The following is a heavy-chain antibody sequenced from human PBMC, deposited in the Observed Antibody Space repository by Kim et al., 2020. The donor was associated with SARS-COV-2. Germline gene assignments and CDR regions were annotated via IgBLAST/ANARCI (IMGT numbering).Heavy chain of an antibody. J-gene: IGHJ4*02. V-gene: IGHV3-33*06. CDR1: GFTFSSYA. Sequence: GGSLRLSCAASGFTFSSYAMHWVRQAPGKGLEWVAVIWYDGSNKYYADSVKGRFTISRDNSKNTLYLQMNSLRAEDTAVYYCAKDRGIVGATLDYWGQGTLVTVSS. CDR2: IWYDGSNK. CDR3: AKDRGIVGATLDY. D-gene: IGHD1-26*01.